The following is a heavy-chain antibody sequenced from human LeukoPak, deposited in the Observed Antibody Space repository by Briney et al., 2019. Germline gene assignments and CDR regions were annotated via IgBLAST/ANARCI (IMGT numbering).Heavy chain of an antibody. D-gene: IGHD3-3*01. CDR1: GLTFSSYW. Sequence: GGSLRLSCAASGLTFSSYWMSWVRQAPGKGLEWVANIKQDGSEKYYVDSVKGRFTISRDNAKNSLYLQMNSLRAEDTAVYYCARSIAFWRGYYNGNWFDPWGQGTLVTVSS. CDR2: IKQDGSEK. V-gene: IGHV3-7*01. CDR3: ARSIAFWRGYYNGNWFDP. J-gene: IGHJ5*02.